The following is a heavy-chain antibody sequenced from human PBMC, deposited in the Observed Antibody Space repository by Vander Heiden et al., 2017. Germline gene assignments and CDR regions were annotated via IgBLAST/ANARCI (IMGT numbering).Heavy chain of an antibody. D-gene: IGHD2-8*01. J-gene: IGHJ4*02. CDR2: ISSSSSYI. V-gene: IGHV3-21*01. CDR1: AFTFSSYS. Sequence: EVQLVESGGGLVKPGGSLRLSCAASAFTFSSYSMNCVRQAPGKGLEWVSSISSSSSYIYYADSVKGRFTISRDNAKNSLYLQMNSLRAEDTAVYYCARAAEYPYCTNGVCYSIDYWGQGTLVTVSS. CDR3: ARAAEYPYCTNGVCYSIDY.